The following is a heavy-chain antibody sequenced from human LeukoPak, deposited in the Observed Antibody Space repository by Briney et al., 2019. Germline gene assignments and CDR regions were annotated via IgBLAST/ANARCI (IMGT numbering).Heavy chain of an antibody. V-gene: IGHV3-7*01. CDR2: LKQDGIET. D-gene: IGHD2-8*01. CDR3: ARHRQRCVPLSAGHEYAMDV. CDR1: GFTFSRYW. Sequence: GGSLRHSSVDSGFTFSRYWISWVPPAPGKGRGRVAHLKQDGIETYYVDSVKGRFTISRDSAKKSLYLQINSQQPEDSAVYHPARHRQRCVPLSAGHEYAMDVGRRETRLTVPS. J-gene: IGHJ6*02.